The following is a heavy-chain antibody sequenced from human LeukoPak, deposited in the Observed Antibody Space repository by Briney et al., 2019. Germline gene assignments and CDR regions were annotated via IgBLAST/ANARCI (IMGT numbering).Heavy chain of an antibody. D-gene: IGHD5-18*01. CDR2: ISSNGGST. V-gene: IGHV3-64D*06. CDR3: VKDLGLMDTAMVLFGT. J-gene: IGHJ5*02. Sequence: GGSPRLSCSTSGFTFSSYAMHWVRQAPGKGLEYVSAISSNGGSTYYADSVKGRFTISRDNSKNTLYLQMSSLRAEDTAVYYCVKDLGLMDTAMVLFGTWGQGTLVTVSS. CDR1: GFTFSSYA.